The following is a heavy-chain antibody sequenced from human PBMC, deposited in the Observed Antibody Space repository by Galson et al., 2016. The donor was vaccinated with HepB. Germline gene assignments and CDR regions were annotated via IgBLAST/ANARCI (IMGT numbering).Heavy chain of an antibody. V-gene: IGHV4-4*01. J-gene: IGHJ2*01. CDR3: ARDDQKSRHFDL. CDR1: GGSIRSNNW. Sequence: LSLTCSVSGGSIRSNNWWRWVRQSPGKGLEWIGEIFHSGSVNYNPSLKSRVTLSVDKSKKQFFLNMTSVTAADTAVYFCARDDQKSRHFDLWGRGTLVIVSS. CDR2: IFHSGSV.